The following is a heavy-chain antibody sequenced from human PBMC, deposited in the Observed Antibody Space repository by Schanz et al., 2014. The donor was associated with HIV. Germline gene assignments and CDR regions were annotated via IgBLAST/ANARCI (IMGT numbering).Heavy chain of an antibody. CDR2: ITGTGGST. J-gene: IGHJ2*01. CDR1: GFTFTSYT. Sequence: EEQLLESGGGLVQPGGSLRLSCVASGFTFTSYTLNWVRQVPGRGLEWVSAITGTGGSTYHADSVKGRFTISRDNSKNTLYLQMNSLRADDTAVYYCAKGRPQQRVWYFDLWGRGTLVTVSS. D-gene: IGHD6-13*01. V-gene: IGHV3-23*01. CDR3: AKGRPQQRVWYFDL.